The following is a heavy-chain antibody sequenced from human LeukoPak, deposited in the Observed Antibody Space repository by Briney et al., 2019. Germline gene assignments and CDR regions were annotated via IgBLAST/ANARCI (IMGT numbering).Heavy chain of an antibody. J-gene: IGHJ1*01. V-gene: IGHV3-30*02. Sequence: GGSLRLSCAASGFTFSSYGMHWVRQAPGKGLEWVAFIRYDGSNKYYADSVKGRFTISRDNSKNTLYLQMNSLRAEDTAVYYCAKDWRDYGIKYFQHWGQGTLVTVSS. D-gene: IGHD4-17*01. CDR2: IRYDGSNK. CDR3: AKDWRDYGIKYFQH. CDR1: GFTFSSYG.